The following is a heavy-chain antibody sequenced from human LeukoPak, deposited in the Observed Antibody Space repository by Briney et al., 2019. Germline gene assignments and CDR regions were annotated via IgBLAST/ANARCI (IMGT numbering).Heavy chain of an antibody. J-gene: IGHJ4*02. CDR1: GGSISSYY. CDR2: IYYSGST. Sequence: SETLSLTCTVSGGSISSYYRSWIRQPPGKGLEWIGYIYYSGSTNYNPSLKSRVTISVDTSKNQFSLKLSSVTAADTAVYYCARSAMVRGVIELFDYWGQGTLVTVSS. D-gene: IGHD3-10*01. CDR3: ARSAMVRGVIELFDY. V-gene: IGHV4-59*08.